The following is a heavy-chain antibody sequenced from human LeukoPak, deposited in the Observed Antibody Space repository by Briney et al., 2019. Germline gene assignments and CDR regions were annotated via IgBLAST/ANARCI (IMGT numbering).Heavy chain of an antibody. V-gene: IGHV3-21*01. J-gene: IGHJ4*02. D-gene: IGHD2-15*01. CDR2: ISSSSSYI. CDR1: GFTFSSYS. Sequence: GGSLRLSCAASGFTFSSYSMNWVRQAPGKGLEWVSSISSSSSYIYYADSVKGRFTISRDNAKNSLYLQMNSLRAEDTAVYYCARHQAYCSGGSCYSSYWGQGTLVTVSS. CDR3: ARHQAYCSGGSCYSSY.